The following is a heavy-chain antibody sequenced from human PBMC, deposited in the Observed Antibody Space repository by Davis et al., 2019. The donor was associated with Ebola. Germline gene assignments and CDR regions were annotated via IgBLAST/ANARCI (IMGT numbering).Heavy chain of an antibody. Sequence: ASVKVSCKASGNTFTSYGISWVRQAPGQGLEWMGWINPNSGGTNYAQKFQGRVTMTRDTSISTAYMELSRLRSDDTAVYYCARDARYCSGGSCYDGGMDVWGQGTTVTVSS. V-gene: IGHV1-2*02. CDR3: ARDARYCSGGSCYDGGMDV. J-gene: IGHJ6*02. CDR1: GNTFTSYG. CDR2: INPNSGGT. D-gene: IGHD2-15*01.